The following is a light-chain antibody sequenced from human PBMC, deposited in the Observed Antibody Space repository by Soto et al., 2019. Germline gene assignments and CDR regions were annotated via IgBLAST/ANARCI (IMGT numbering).Light chain of an antibody. V-gene: IGKV1-5*03. CDR3: QQYNSYPLT. Sequence: DIQMTKSPSTLSASVGDRVTITCRASQSISSWLAWYQQKPGKAPKLLIYKASSLESGVPSRFSGSGSGTEFNLSISSLQPDDFATYYCQQYNSYPLTFGGGTKVEIK. CDR1: QSISSW. CDR2: KAS. J-gene: IGKJ4*01.